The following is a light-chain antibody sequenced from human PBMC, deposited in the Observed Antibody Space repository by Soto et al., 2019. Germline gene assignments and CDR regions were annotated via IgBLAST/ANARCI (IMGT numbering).Light chain of an antibody. CDR1: RNVRNS. Sequence: DIRLTQSPSTLSASIGDRVAITCRASRNVRNSLAWYQQRPGKAPNLLIYDASSLPIGVPPRFSGGGSGTEFTLTISSLQPDDFATYYCQHYTSDSIATFGQGTRLDIK. V-gene: IGKV1-5*01. J-gene: IGKJ5*01. CDR3: QHYTSDSIAT. CDR2: DAS.